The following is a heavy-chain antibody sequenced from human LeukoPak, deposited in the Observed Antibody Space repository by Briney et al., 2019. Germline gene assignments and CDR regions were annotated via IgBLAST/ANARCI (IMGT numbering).Heavy chain of an antibody. V-gene: IGHV4-59*01. CDR2: IYYSGST. CDR3: ARVQDWSYVVGYYMDV. D-gene: IGHD1-7*01. CDR1: GGSISSYY. J-gene: IGHJ6*03. Sequence: SETLSLTCTVSGGSISSYYWSWIRQPPGKGLEWIGYIYYSGSTNYNPSLKSRVTISVDTSKNQFSLKLSSVTAADTAVYYCARVQDWSYVVGYYMDVWGKGTTVTVSS.